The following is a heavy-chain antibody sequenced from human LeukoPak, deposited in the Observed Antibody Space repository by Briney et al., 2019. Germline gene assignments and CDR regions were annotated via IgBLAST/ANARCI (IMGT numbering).Heavy chain of an antibody. CDR1: GFTFSSYS. CDR2: ISSSSSCI. J-gene: IGHJ4*02. CDR3: ARDSIVGATAGGDY. D-gene: IGHD1-26*01. V-gene: IGHV3-21*01. Sequence: GGSLRLSCAASGFTFSSYSMNWVRQAPGKGLEWVSSISSSSSCIHYADSVKGRFTISRDNAKNSLYLQMNSLRAEDTAVYYCARDSIVGATAGGDYWGQGTLVTVSS.